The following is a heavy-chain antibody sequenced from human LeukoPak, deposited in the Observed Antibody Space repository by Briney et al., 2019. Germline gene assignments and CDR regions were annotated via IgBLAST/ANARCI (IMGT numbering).Heavy chain of an antibody. CDR2: ISFGGGYT. V-gene: IGHV3-23*01. CDR3: AKRIDTRGSTHYHDY. CDR1: AFTFSNYA. Sequence: GGSPRLSCVGYAFTFSNYAMTWVRQAPGKGLEWVSSISFGGGYTFYADSVKGHFTISRDKSRSTLYLQMNNLRAEDTALYYCAKRIDTRGSTHYHDYWGQGTLVTVSS. J-gene: IGHJ4*02. D-gene: IGHD3-22*01.